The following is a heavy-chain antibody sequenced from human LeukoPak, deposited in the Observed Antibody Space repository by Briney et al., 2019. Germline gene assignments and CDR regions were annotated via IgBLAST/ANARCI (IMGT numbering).Heavy chain of an antibody. CDR1: GYTFTACH. Sequence: ASVKVSCKTSGYTFTACHIHWVRQAPGQGLEWMGWIDPNSGVTNYAQRFQGRVTMTRDTPISSAYMELSRLRSDDTAVYYCARVMPLYYFDSWGQGTLVTVSS. V-gene: IGHV1-2*02. CDR3: ARVMPLYYFDS. D-gene: IGHD2-2*01. J-gene: IGHJ4*02. CDR2: IDPNSGVT.